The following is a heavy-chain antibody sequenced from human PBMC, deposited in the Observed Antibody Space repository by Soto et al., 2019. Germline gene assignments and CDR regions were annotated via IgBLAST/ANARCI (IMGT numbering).Heavy chain of an antibody. CDR1: GFAFSSHP. D-gene: IGHD3-9*01. J-gene: IGHJ6*02. Sequence: GGSLRLSCAASGFAFSSHPMSWVRQAPEKGLEWVAGISDGGDLTYNADSVRGRFTISRDNSRNTLYLQMNSLRAEDTAVYYCARRVIGSSRAFDIWGQGTTVTVSS. CDR3: ARRVIGSSRAFDI. CDR2: ISDGGDLT. V-gene: IGHV3-23*01.